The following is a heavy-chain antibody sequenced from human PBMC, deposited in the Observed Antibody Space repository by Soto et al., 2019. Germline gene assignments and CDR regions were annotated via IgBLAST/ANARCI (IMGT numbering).Heavy chain of an antibody. CDR2: MNPNSGNT. J-gene: IGHJ3*02. CDR1: GYTFTSYD. V-gene: IGHV1-8*01. CDR3: ARGVAGDDAFDI. D-gene: IGHD2-15*01. Sequence: ASVKLSCRASGYTFTSYDINWVRQATGQGLEWMGWMNPNSGNTGYAQKIQGRVTMTRNTSISTAYMELSSLRSEDTAVYYCARGVAGDDAFDIWGQGTMVTVSS.